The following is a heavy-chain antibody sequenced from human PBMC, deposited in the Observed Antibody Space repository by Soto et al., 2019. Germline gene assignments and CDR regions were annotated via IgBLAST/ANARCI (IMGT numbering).Heavy chain of an antibody. CDR2: IYYSGST. Sequence: QVQLQESGPGLVKPSETLSLTCTVSGGSISSYYWSWIRQPPGKGLEWIGYIYYSGSTNYNPSPKSRVNISVDTSKNQFFLTLSSVTAADTAVYYCARLSYYYGSGSYPLDYWGQGTLVTVSS. J-gene: IGHJ4*02. V-gene: IGHV4-59*08. CDR1: GGSISSYY. CDR3: ARLSYYYGSGSYPLDY. D-gene: IGHD3-10*01.